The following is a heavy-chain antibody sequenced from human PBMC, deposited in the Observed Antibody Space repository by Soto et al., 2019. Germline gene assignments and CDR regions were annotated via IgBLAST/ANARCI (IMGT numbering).Heavy chain of an antibody. CDR1: GYTFSDYH. J-gene: IGHJ5*02. V-gene: IGHV1-2*02. CDR2: INPNSGGT. D-gene: IGHD3-16*01. Sequence: ASVKVSCKASGYTFSDYHIHWVRQAPGQGLEWLGWINPNSGGTVSAPKFQGRVAVTSDTSISTAFMDLNGLTSDDTAVYYCARAFGPVDYFGDLWGQGTLVTVSS. CDR3: ARAFGPVDYFGDL.